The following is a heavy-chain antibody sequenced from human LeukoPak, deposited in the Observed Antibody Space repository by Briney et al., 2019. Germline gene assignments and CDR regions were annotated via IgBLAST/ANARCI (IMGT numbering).Heavy chain of an antibody. J-gene: IGHJ4*02. Sequence: GGSLRLSCAASGFTFSSYAMHWVRQAPGKGLEWVAVISYDGSNKYYADSVKGRSTISRDNSKNTLYLQMNSLRAEDTAVYYCARDAAVAGTSGFDYWGQGTLVTVSS. CDR3: ARDAAVAGTSGFDY. V-gene: IGHV3-30-3*01. D-gene: IGHD6-19*01. CDR1: GFTFSSYA. CDR2: ISYDGSNK.